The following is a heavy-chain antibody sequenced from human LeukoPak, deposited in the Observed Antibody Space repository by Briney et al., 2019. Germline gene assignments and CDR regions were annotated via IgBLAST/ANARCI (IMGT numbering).Heavy chain of an antibody. V-gene: IGHV3-74*01. D-gene: IGHD1-26*01. CDR1: GFTFSGYW. CDR3: VRGAVGTGVWFDP. CDR2: INIDGATT. Sequence: GSLRLSCAASGFTFSGYWMHWVRQAPGKGLEWVSRINIDGATTNYADSVKGPFTTSSDNAKNTLHLQMNSLRADDTAVYYCVRGAVGTGVWFDPWGQGTLVTVSS. J-gene: IGHJ5*02.